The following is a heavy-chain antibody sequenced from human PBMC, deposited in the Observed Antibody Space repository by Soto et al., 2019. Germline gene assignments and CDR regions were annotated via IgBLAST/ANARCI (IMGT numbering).Heavy chain of an antibody. V-gene: IGHV3-23*01. CDR3: AKDRRSSWYETYNWFDP. CDR2: ISGRGGST. CDR1: GFTFSSYA. J-gene: IGHJ5*02. D-gene: IGHD6-13*01. Sequence: GGSLRLSCAASGFTFSSYAMSWVRQAPGKGLEWVSAISGRGGSTYYAETVKGRFTISRDNSKKTLYLQMNSLRVVDTALYYCAKDRRSSWYETYNWFDPWGQGTLVTVSS.